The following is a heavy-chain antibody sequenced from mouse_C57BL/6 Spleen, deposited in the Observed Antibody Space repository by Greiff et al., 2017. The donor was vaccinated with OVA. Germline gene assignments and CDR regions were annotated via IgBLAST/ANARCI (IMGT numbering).Heavy chain of an antibody. CDR1: GYAFSSSW. CDR2: IYPGDGDT. V-gene: IGHV1-82*01. CDR3: ARPKLCPFAY. J-gene: IGHJ3*01. Sequence: QVQLKQSGPELVKPGASVKISCKASGYAFSSSWMNWVKQRHGKGLEWIGRIYPGDGDTNYNGKFKGKATLTADKSSSTAYMQLSSLTSEDSAVYFCARPKLCPFAYWGQGTLVTVSA. D-gene: IGHD4-1*01.